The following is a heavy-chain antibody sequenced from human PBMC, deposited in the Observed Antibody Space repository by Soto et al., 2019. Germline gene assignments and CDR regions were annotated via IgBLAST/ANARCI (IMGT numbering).Heavy chain of an antibody. J-gene: IGHJ5*02. Sequence: QVQLVQSGAEVRKPGSSVKVSCKASGGTFSNSAITWVRQAPGQGLEWVGGIIPIFGSTNYEQKFQGRVTITADESTSTAYMELSSLTSEDTAVYYCARDGDLRSYFWIGPLGGGWFDPWGQGTLVTVSS. CDR3: ARDGDLRSYFWIGPLGGGWFDP. D-gene: IGHD3-3*01. CDR2: IIPIFGST. V-gene: IGHV1-69*12. CDR1: GGTFSNSA.